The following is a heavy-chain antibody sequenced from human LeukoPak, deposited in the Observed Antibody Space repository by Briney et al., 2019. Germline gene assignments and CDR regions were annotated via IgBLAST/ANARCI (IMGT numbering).Heavy chain of an antibody. D-gene: IGHD6-13*01. CDR1: GYSFTSYW. V-gene: IGHV5-10-1*01. CDR2: IDPSDSYT. J-gene: IGHJ5*02. Sequence: GESLRISCKGSGYSFTSYWISWVRQMPGKGLEWMGRIDPSDSYTNYSPSFQGHVTISADKSISTAYLQWSSLKASDTAMYYCARATLIAAAGQYNWFDPWGQGILVTVSS. CDR3: ARATLIAAAGQYNWFDP.